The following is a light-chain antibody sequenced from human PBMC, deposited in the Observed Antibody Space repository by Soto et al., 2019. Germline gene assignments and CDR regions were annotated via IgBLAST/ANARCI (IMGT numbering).Light chain of an antibody. CDR1: SSNIGNNY. CDR3: GTWDSSLSALYV. V-gene: IGLV1-51*01. J-gene: IGLJ1*01. CDR2: DNN. Sequence: QSVLTQPPSVSAAPGQKASLSASGSSSNIGNNYVSWYQQLPGTAPKLLIYDNNKRPSGIPDRFSGSKSGTSATLGITGLQTGDEADYYCGTWDSSLSALYVFGTGTKVTVL.